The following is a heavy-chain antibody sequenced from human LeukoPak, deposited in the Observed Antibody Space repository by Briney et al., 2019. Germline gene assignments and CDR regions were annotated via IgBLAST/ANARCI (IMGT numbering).Heavy chain of an antibody. V-gene: IGHV3-74*01. CDR1: GNHW. CDR2: INSDGSWT. J-gene: IGHJ4*02. D-gene: IGHD5-24*01. CDR3: ARGAGYNYPYYFDY. Sequence: PGGSLRLSCAASGNHWMHWVRQAPGKGLVWVSHINSDGSWTSYADSVKGRFTISKDNAKNTVYLQMNSLRAEDTAVYYCARGAGYNYPYYFDYWGQGTLVTVSS.